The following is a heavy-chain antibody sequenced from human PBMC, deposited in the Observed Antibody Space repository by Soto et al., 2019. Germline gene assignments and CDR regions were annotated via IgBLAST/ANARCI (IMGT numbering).Heavy chain of an antibody. Sequence: ASVKVSCQSSGYSFTDYHIHWVRQAPGQGLEWLGQINPKSGGTSTAQKFQGWVTMTTDTSISTASMELTRLTSDDTAIYYCASGNSTGCSIGVCSLLYDPDMDGCGQAATMTV. CDR2: INPKSGGT. J-gene: IGHJ6*01. CDR1: GYSFTDYH. V-gene: IGHV1-2*04. CDR3: ASGNSTGCSIGVCSLLYDPDMDG. D-gene: IGHD3-3*01.